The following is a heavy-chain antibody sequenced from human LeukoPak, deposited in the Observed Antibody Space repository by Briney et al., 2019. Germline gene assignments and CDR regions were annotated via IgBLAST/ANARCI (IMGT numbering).Heavy chain of an antibody. J-gene: IGHJ6*02. CDR1: VDSVSSNSAA. D-gene: IGHD2-15*01. CDR3: ASLGYWGDWGFVDV. V-gene: IGHV6-1*01. Sequence: SQTLSLTCAISVDSVSSNSAAWNWIRQSPSRGLEWLGRTYYRSKWYNDYAVSVKSRITINPDTSKNQFSLQLNSVTPEDTAVYYCASLGYWGDWGFVDVWGQGTTVTVSS. CDR2: TYYRSKWYN.